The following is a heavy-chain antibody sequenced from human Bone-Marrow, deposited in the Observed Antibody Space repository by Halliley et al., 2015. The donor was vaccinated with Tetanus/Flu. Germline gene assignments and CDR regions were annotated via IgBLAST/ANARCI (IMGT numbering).Heavy chain of an antibody. V-gene: IGHV4-59*01. Sequence: LRLSCPVSGGSISTYYWSWIRQPPGKGLEWIGCIYYSGSTSYNPSLKSRVTISVDTSKNQFSLKLSSVTAADTAVYYCARVSCSKNTGYYEMDVWGQGTTVAVSS. J-gene: IGHJ6*02. CDR1: GGSISTYY. CDR2: IYYSGST. CDR3: ARVSCSKNTGYYEMDV. D-gene: IGHD2-2*01.